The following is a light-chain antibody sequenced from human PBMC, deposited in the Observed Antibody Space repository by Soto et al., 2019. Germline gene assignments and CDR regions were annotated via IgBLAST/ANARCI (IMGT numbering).Light chain of an antibody. CDR3: AAWDDSLNVWL. CDR2: SND. Sequence: QSELTQPPSASGTPGQRVTISCSGRSSNIGSKTVNWYQQLSGTAPKLLIYSNDQRPSGVPDRFSGSKSGTSASLAITGLQSEDEADYYCAAWDDSLNVWLFGGGTKVTVL. J-gene: IGLJ3*02. V-gene: IGLV1-44*01. CDR1: SSNIGSKT.